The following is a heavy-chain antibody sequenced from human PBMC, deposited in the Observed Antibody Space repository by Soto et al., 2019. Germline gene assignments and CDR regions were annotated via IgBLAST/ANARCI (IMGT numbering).Heavy chain of an antibody. Sequence: QPVGSLRLSCASSVCTFSYFAMGCVRQSPGKWLEWVSVLNDRGDTTYYTDSVKGRFTISRDNSKNTLYLQMNSLRAENTAVYYCAKDSKRNNGWYHLDYWGKGALVTVS. V-gene: IGHV3-23*01. CDR3: AKDSKRNNGWYHLDY. CDR2: LNDRGDTT. D-gene: IGHD6-19*01. J-gene: IGHJ4*02. CDR1: VCTFSYFA.